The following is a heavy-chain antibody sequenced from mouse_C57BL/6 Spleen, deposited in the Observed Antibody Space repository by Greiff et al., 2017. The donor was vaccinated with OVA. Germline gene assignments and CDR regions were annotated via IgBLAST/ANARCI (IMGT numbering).Heavy chain of an antibody. J-gene: IGHJ2*01. D-gene: IGHD1-1*01. V-gene: IGHV5-17*01. CDR3: AGTGSSPYFDY. CDR1: GFTFSDYG. Sequence: EVKLVESGGGLVKPGGSLKLSCAASGFTFSDYGMHWVRQAPEQGLEWVAYISSGSSTIYYADTVKGRFTISRDNAKNTLFLQMTSLRSEDTAMYYCAGTGSSPYFDYWGQGTTLTVSS. CDR2: ISSGSSTI.